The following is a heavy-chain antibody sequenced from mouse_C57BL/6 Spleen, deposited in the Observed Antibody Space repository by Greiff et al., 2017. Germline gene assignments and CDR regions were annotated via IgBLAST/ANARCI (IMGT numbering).Heavy chain of an antibody. CDR3: ARYPYDYDRWWYFDG. Sequence: QVQLQQSGAELARPGASVKMSCKASGYTFTSYTMHWVKQRPGQGLEWIGDINPSSGYTKYNQKFKDKATLTADKSSSTAYMQLSSLTSEDSAVYYCARYPYDYDRWWYFDGWGTGTTVTVSS. D-gene: IGHD2-4*01. J-gene: IGHJ1*03. V-gene: IGHV1-4*01. CDR1: GYTFTSYT. CDR2: INPSSGYT.